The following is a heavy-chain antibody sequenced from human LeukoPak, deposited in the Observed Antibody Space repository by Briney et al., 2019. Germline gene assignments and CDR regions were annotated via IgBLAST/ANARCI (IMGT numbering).Heavy chain of an antibody. CDR3: ARFWFYAAASAFDI. CDR2: FSSSGSTI. Sequence: GGSLRLSCAASGSTFSDYYMSWIRQAPGKGLEWVSYFSSSGSTIYYADSVKGRFTISRDNAKNSLYLQMNSLRAEDTAVYYCARFWFYAAASAFDIWGQGTKVTVCS. J-gene: IGHJ3*02. V-gene: IGHV3-11*01. CDR1: GSTFSDYY. D-gene: IGHD6-13*01.